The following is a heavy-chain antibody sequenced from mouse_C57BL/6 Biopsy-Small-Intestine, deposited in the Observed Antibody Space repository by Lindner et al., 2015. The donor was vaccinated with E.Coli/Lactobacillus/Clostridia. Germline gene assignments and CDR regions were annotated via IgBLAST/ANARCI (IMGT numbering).Heavy chain of an antibody. CDR2: IYPGDGDT. CDR3: ARWLPS. J-gene: IGHJ4*01. CDR1: GYAFTNYL. Sequence: VQLQESGAELVRPGTSVKVSCKASGYAFTNYLIEWVKQRPGKGLEWIGRIYPGDGDTNYNGKFKGKATLTADKSSSTAYMQLSSLTSEDSAVYFCARWLPSWGQGTSVTVSS. V-gene: IGHV1-54*01. D-gene: IGHD2-3*01.